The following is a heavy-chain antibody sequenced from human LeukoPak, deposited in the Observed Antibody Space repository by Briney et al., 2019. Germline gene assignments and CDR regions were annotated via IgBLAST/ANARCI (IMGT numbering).Heavy chain of an antibody. CDR3: AKDGGFAYGSGSYFDS. CDR2: ISYDGSKK. J-gene: IGHJ4*02. D-gene: IGHD3-10*01. V-gene: IGHV3-30*18. Sequence: PGRSLRLSCAASGSTFSRYGMHWVRQAPGKGLEWVAVISYDGSKKYYADSVKGRFTISRDNSKNTLYLQMNSLRAEDTAVYYCAKDGGFAYGSGSYFDSWGQRTLVTVSS. CDR1: GSTFSRYG.